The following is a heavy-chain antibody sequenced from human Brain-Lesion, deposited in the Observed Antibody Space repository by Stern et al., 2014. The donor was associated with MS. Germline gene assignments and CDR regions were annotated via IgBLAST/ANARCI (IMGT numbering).Heavy chain of an antibody. CDR2: IRNKANSYST. CDR1: GFTFSAHF. V-gene: IGHV3-72*01. D-gene: IGHD2/OR15-2a*01. CDR3: ARDNKVYGIDV. J-gene: IGHJ6*02. Sequence: EVPLVESGGGLVQPGGSLRLSCAASGFTFSAHFIDWVRQAPGQGLAWVGRIRNKANSYSTEYAASVKGRFTFSRDDSKNSLFVQMNSLRIEDTAIYYCARDNKVYGIDVLGQGTSVTVSS.